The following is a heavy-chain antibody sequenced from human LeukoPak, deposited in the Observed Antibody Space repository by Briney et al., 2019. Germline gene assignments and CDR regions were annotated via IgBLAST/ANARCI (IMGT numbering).Heavy chain of an antibody. J-gene: IGHJ4*02. CDR2: INPNTGGT. D-gene: IGHD2-15*01. CDR1: GYTFSGHY. V-gene: IGHV1-2*02. CDR3: ARDGSGTGRY. Sequence: ASVKVSCRASGYTFSGHYMHWVRQAPGQGLEWMGWINPNTGGTNYAQKFQGGVTMTRDTSISTVYMELRRLRSDDTAVYYCARDGSGTGRYWGQGTLVTVSS.